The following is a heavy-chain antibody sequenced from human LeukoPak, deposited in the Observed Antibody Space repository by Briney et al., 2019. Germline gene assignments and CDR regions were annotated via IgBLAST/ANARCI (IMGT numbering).Heavy chain of an antibody. J-gene: IGHJ4*02. V-gene: IGHV1-69*13. D-gene: IGHD3-9*01. Sequence: ASVKVSCTASGGTFSSYAISWVRQAPGQGLEWMGGIIPIFGTANYAQKFQGRVTITADESTSTAYMELSSLRSEDTAVYYCARGSEGIDILTGYNSYYFDYWGQGTLVTVSS. CDR2: IIPIFGTA. CDR1: GGTFSSYA. CDR3: ARGSEGIDILTGYNSYYFDY.